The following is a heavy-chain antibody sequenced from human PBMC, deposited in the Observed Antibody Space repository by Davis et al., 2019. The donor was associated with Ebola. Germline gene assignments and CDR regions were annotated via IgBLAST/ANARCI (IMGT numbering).Heavy chain of an antibody. V-gene: IGHV3-48*02. CDR1: AFTFSSYS. CDR2: ISISSSTI. D-gene: IGHD3-9*01. Sequence: PAGSLRLSSAASAFTFSSYSMNWVRQAPGKGLELASYISISSSTIYYADSVKGRFIISRDNAKNSLYLQMNSLRDEDTAVYYCARSWLSAYYYYGMDVWGKGTTVTVSS. CDR3: ARSWLSAYYYYGMDV. J-gene: IGHJ6*04.